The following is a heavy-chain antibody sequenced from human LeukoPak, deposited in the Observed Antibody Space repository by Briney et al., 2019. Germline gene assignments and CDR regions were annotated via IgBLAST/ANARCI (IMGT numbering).Heavy chain of an antibody. CDR1: GYSFTSYW. D-gene: IGHD3-16*01. V-gene: IGHV5-51*01. CDR2: IYPGDSDT. CDR3: ARLGGGLIASPALDAIDI. Sequence: GESLKISCKGSGYSFTSYWIGWVRQMPGKGLEWMGIIYPGDSDTRYSPSFQGQVTISADKSISTAYLQWSSLKASDTAMYYCARLGGGLIASPALDAIDIWGQGTMVTVSS. J-gene: IGHJ3*02.